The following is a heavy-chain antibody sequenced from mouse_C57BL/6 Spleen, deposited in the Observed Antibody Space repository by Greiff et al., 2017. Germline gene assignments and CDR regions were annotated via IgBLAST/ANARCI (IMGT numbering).Heavy chain of an antibody. CDR1: GYTFTDHT. J-gene: IGHJ3*01. D-gene: IGHD1-1*01. Sequence: QVQLKQSDAELVKPGASVQISCKVSGYTFTDHTIHWLKQRPEQGLEWIGYIYPSDGSTKYNEKFKGKATLTADKSSSTAYMQLNSLKSEDSAVYFCSRSGSRYFYGSSPSYWGQWTLVTVSA. V-gene: IGHV1-78*01. CDR3: SRSGSRYFYGSSPSY. CDR2: IYPSDGST.